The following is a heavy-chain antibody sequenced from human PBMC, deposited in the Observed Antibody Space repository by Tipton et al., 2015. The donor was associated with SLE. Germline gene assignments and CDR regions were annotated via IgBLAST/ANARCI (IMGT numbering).Heavy chain of an antibody. J-gene: IGHJ3*02. V-gene: IGHV4-59*01. CDR3: ARGDYYDSSGYYNAFDI. Sequence: TLSLTCTVSGGSISSYYWSWIRQPPGKGLEWIGYIYYSGSTNYNPSLKSRVTISVDTSKNQFSLKLSSVTAADTAVYYCARGDYYDSSGYYNAFDIWGQGTMVTVSS. D-gene: IGHD3-22*01. CDR2: IYYSGST. CDR1: GGSISSYY.